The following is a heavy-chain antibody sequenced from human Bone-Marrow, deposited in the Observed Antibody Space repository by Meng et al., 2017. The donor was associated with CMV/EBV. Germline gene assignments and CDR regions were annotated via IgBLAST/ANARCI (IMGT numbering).Heavy chain of an antibody. Sequence: ESLKISCAPSGLPFSGSAVHWVRQASGKGLEWVGRIRSKTNNYTTSYAVSVTGRFTTSRDDLKNTAYLQMTSLKTEDTAMYYCNTDCSSSACYSLWFDPWGQGTLVTVSS. CDR1: GLPFSGSA. J-gene: IGHJ5*02. D-gene: IGHD2-2*01. V-gene: IGHV3-73*01. CDR2: IRSKTNNYTT. CDR3: NTDCSSSACYSLWFDP.